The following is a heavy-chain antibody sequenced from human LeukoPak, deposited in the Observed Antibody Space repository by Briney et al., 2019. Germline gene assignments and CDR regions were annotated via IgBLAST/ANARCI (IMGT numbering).Heavy chain of an antibody. Sequence: PSETLSLSCAVYGGSFSGYYWNWIRQPPGKGLEWIGEINHSGSTNYNPSLKSRVTISIDTSKNQFSLRLNSVSAADTAVYYCARTSTNNWTWLQYWGQGTPVTVSS. CDR1: GGSFSGYY. J-gene: IGHJ1*01. CDR3: ARTSTNNWTWLQY. D-gene: IGHD1-1*01. V-gene: IGHV4-34*01. CDR2: INHSGST.